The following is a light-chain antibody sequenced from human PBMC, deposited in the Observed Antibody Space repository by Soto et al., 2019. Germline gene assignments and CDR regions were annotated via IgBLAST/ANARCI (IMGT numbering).Light chain of an antibody. Sequence: EIVLTQSPGTLSLSPGERATLSCRASQSVSSSYLAWYQQKPGQAPRLLIYGASSRATGIPDRFSGSGSGTDFTLTFSRLEPEDFAVYYCQQSETFGQGTKVEIK. J-gene: IGKJ1*01. CDR3: QQSET. V-gene: IGKV3-20*01. CDR1: QSVSSSY. CDR2: GAS.